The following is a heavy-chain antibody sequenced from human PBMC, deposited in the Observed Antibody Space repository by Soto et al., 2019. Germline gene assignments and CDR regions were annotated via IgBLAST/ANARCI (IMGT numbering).Heavy chain of an antibody. CDR2: IYYSGST. V-gene: IGHV4-31*03. Sequence: QVQLQESGPGLVKPSQTLSLTCTVSGGSISSGGYYWSWIRQHPGKGLEWIGYIYYSGSTYYNPSLKSRVTISVDTSKNQFSLKLSSVTAADTAVYYCARDRVMTTVTTLVDYYYGMDVWGQETTVTVSS. D-gene: IGHD4-17*01. J-gene: IGHJ6*02. CDR3: ARDRVMTTVTTLVDYYYGMDV. CDR1: GGSISSGGYY.